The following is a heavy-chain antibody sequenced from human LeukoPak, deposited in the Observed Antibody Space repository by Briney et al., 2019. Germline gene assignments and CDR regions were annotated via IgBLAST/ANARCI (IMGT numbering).Heavy chain of an antibody. CDR1: GFTFSNYA. D-gene: IGHD4-23*01. CDR2: ISGSGGST. CDR3: ANEDGNSGDDFDI. J-gene: IGHJ3*02. Sequence: GGSLRLSCAASGFTFSNYAMSWVRQAPGERVEWVSGISGSGGSTFYADSVKGRFTISREKSKKTLYLQMNSLRAEDTAIYYCANEDGNSGDDFDIWGQGTMVTVSS. V-gene: IGHV3-23*01.